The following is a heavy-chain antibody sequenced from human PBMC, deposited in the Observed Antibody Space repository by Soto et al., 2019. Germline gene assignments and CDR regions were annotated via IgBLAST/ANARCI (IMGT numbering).Heavy chain of an antibody. CDR2: ISYDGSNK. D-gene: IGHD2-2*01. CDR1: GFTFSSYA. CDR3: ARFCISTSCYASFDY. V-gene: IGHV3-30-3*01. Sequence: QVQLVESGGGVVQPGRSLRLSCAASGFTFSSYAMHWVRQAPGKGLEWVAVISYDGSNKYYADSVKGRFTISRDNCKNTLYLQMNSLRAEDTAVYYCARFCISTSCYASFDYWGQGTLVTVSS. J-gene: IGHJ4*02.